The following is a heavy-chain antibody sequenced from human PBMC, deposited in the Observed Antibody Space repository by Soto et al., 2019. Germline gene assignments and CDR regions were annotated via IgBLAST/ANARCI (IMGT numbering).Heavy chain of an antibody. CDR3: ARRDRSGFSYWLDT. D-gene: IGHD3-22*01. CDR1: GGSISDGYY. J-gene: IGHJ5*02. V-gene: IGHV4-31*03. Sequence: LSLTCTVSGGSISDGYYWSWIRQHPGKGLEWIGSISDSGSTSYNPSLKSRLTISVDTSKNQFSLNLRSVTAADAAVYYCARRDRSGFSYWLDTWGQGTLVTVSS. CDR2: ISDSGST.